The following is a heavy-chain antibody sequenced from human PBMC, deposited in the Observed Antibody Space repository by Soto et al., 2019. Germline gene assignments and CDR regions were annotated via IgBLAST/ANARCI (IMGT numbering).Heavy chain of an antibody. CDR2: ISGSGGST. Sequence: PGGSLRLSCAASGFAFGSYWMSWVRQAPGKGLEWVSAISGSGGSTYYADSVKGRFTISRDNSKNTLYLEMNSLRAEDTAVYYCAKDLDYSPASNYYYGMDVWGQGTTVTVSS. CDR1: GFAFGSYW. J-gene: IGHJ6*02. CDR3: AKDLDYSPASNYYYGMDV. V-gene: IGHV3-23*01. D-gene: IGHD4-4*01.